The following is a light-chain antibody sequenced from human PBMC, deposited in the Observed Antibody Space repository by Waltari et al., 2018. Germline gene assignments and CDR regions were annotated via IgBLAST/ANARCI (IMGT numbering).Light chain of an antibody. CDR1: QSVSSN. CDR3: QQYNNWPAIT. V-gene: IGKV3D-15*01. Sequence: EIVMTQSPVTLSVSPGERATLSCRAIQSVSSNLVWYQHKPGQAHRLLIYGASTRATGIPDRFSGSGSGTEFTLTINSLQSEDFAVYYCQQYNNWPAITFGQGTRLEIK. CDR2: GAS. J-gene: IGKJ5*01.